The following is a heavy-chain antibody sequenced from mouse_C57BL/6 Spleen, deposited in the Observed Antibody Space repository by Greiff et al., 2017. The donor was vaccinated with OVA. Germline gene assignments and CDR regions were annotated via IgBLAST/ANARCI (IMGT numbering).Heavy chain of an antibody. Sequence: EVQVVESGGDLVKPGGSLKLSCAASGFTFSSYGMSWVRQTPDKRLEWVATISSGGSYTYYPDSVKGRFTISRDNAKNTLYLQMSSLKSEDTAMYYCARQAITLDYWGQGTTLTVSS. J-gene: IGHJ2*01. D-gene: IGHD2-4*01. V-gene: IGHV5-6*01. CDR2: ISSGGSYT. CDR1: GFTFSSYG. CDR3: ARQAITLDY.